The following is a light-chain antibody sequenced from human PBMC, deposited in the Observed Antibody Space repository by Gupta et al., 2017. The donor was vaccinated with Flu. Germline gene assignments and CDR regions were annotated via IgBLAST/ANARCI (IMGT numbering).Light chain of an antibody. CDR3: QGWASSPVV. J-gene: IGLJ2*01. Sequence: ALGKTGRITCGGNNIESKSVPRYQQRSGRAPVMVIYNDSNGPSGIRGGFSGSTTGNTATLTISRAEVGDEADYYCQGWASSPVVFGGGTKLTVL. V-gene: IGLV3-9*01. CDR1: NIESKS. CDR2: NDS.